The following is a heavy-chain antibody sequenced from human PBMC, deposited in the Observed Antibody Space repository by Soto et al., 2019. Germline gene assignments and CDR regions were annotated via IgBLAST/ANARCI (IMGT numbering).Heavy chain of an antibody. D-gene: IGHD2-8*01. CDR2: IHHSGDT. J-gene: IGHJ4*02. V-gene: IGHV4-4*02. Sequence: QVQLQESGPGLVKPSGTLSLTCVVSGGSIRSDKWWSWVRQPPGKRLEWIAEIHHSGDTNYNPSLKTRVTISVDKSKNQISLRLGSVTAADTAVYYCARSTMGNVDHWGQGTLVTVSS. CDR1: GGSIRSDKW. CDR3: ARSTMGNVDH.